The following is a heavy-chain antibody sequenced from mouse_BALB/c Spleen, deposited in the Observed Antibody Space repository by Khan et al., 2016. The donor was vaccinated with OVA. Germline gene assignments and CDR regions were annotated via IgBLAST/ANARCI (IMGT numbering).Heavy chain of an antibody. Sequence: EVQLQESGPGLVKPSQSLSLTCTVTGYSITSGYAWNWIRQFPGNKLEWMGYISYSGVTSYTPSLKSRISITRDTSKNQFFLQLNSVTTEDTATYYGARGNYYGYYCDDWGQGTTLTVSS. CDR2: ISYSGVT. D-gene: IGHD1-1*01. V-gene: IGHV3-2*02. CDR1: GYSITSGYA. CDR3: ARGNYYGYYCDD. J-gene: IGHJ2*01.